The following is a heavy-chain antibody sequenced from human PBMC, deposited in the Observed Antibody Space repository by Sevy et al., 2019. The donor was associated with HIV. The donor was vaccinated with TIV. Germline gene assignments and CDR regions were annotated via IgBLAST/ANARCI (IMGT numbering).Heavy chain of an antibody. CDR1: GFTFSSYL. CDR3: ARDCSSSSCLWGLDV. V-gene: IGHV3-7*03. Sequence: GGSLRLSCAASGFTFSSYLMSWVRQAPGKGLEWVAHIKRDGTEKYYVDSVKGRFTISRDNAKNSLYLQMNSLRAEDTSLYYCARDCSSSSCLWGLDVWGQGTTVTVSS. D-gene: IGHD2-2*01. J-gene: IGHJ6*02. CDR2: IKRDGTEK.